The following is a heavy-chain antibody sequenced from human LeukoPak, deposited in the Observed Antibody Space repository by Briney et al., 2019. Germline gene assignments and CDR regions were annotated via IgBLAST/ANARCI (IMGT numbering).Heavy chain of an antibody. CDR3: ARAASDSWFDP. CDR1: GGSFSGYY. J-gene: IGHJ5*02. CDR2: INHSGST. D-gene: IGHD2-15*01. Sequence: SETLSLTCAVYGGSFSGYYWSWIRQPPGKGLEWIGEINHSGSTNYNPSLKSRVTISVDTSKNQFSLKLSSVTAADMAVYYCARAASDSWFDPWGQGTLVTVSS. V-gene: IGHV4-34*01.